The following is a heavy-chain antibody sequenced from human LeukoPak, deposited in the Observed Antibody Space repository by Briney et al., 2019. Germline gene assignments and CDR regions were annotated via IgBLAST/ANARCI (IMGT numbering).Heavy chain of an antibody. D-gene: IGHD2-2*01. J-gene: IGHJ6*02. CDR1: GYTFTSYG. CDR3: ARSRDCSSTSCYVEDYYGMDV. CDR2: IIPIFGTA. V-gene: IGHV1-69*13. Sequence: ASVKVSCKASGYTFTSYGISWVRQAPGQGLEWMGGIIPIFGTANYAQKFQGRVTITADESTSTAYMELSSLRSEDTAVYYCARSRDCSSTSCYVEDYYGMDVWGQGTTVTVSS.